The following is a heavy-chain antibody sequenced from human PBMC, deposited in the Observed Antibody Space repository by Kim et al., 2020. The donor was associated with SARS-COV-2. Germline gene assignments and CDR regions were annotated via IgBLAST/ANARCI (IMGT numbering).Heavy chain of an antibody. CDR3: ATWIPVPTGRVPY. Sequence: ASVKVSCKASGYTFSDYHIHWVRQAPGQGLEWMAWINCKTGVTEYAQMFQGGITVTRDTSISTAYMDVSGLMSDDTAVYYCATWIPVPTGRVPYWGQGTLVTVSS. V-gene: IGHV1-2*02. CDR1: GYTFSDYH. D-gene: IGHD2-2*03. J-gene: IGHJ4*02. CDR2: INCKTGVT.